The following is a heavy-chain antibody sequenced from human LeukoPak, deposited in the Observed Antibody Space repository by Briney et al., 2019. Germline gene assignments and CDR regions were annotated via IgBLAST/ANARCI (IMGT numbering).Heavy chain of an antibody. CDR2: IKSKTAGGTI. D-gene: IGHD1-26*01. V-gene: IGHV3-15*01. CDR3: TTGESMVGSTIHIRWAD. Sequence: GGSLRLSCAASGFTFSNAWMTWVRQAPGKGLEWVGRIKSKTAGGTIVYAAPVKGRFTISRDDSKNTLYLQMNSLKTEDTAEYYCTTGESMVGSTIHIRWADWGQGTLVTVSS. CDR1: GFTFSNAW. J-gene: IGHJ4*02.